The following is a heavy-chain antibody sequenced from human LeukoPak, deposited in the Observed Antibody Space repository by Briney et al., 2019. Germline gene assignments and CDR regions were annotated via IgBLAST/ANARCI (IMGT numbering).Heavy chain of an antibody. Sequence: GASVTVSCTASGYTFTGYYMHWVRQAPGQGLEWMGWMNPNSGGTNYAQKFQGRVTITRDTSISTAYMELSRLRSDDTAVYYCARGLYYYDSSGYYYDAFDIWGQGTMVTVSS. CDR2: MNPNSGGT. CDR3: ARGLYYYDSSGYYYDAFDI. V-gene: IGHV1-2*02. D-gene: IGHD3-22*01. J-gene: IGHJ3*02. CDR1: GYTFTGYY.